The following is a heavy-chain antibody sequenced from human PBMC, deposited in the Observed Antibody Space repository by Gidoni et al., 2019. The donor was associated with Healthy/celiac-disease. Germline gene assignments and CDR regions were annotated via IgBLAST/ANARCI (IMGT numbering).Heavy chain of an antibody. CDR3: AGSTAGIAAAGTPYYFDY. D-gene: IGHD6-13*01. Sequence: QVQLQASGPGLVKPSQTLSLTCTVSGGSLSSGDYSWSWIRQPPGKGLEWIGYIYYSGSTYYNPSRKRQVTISVDTSKNQFSLKLSSVTAADTAVYYCAGSTAGIAAAGTPYYFDYWGQGTLVTVSS. J-gene: IGHJ4*02. V-gene: IGHV4-30-4*01. CDR2: IYYSGST. CDR1: GGSLSSGDYS.